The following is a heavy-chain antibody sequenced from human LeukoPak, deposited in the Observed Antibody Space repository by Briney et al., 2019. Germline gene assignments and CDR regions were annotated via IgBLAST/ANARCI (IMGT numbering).Heavy chain of an antibody. CDR2: INHSGST. Sequence: PSETLSLTCAVYGGSFSGYYWSWIRQPPGKGLEWIGEINHSGSTNYNPSLKSRVTISVDTSKNQFSLKLSSVTAADTAVYYCARGPVGATLFDYWGQETLVTVSS. V-gene: IGHV4-34*01. CDR3: ARGPVGATLFDY. CDR1: GGSFSGYY. D-gene: IGHD1-26*01. J-gene: IGHJ4*02.